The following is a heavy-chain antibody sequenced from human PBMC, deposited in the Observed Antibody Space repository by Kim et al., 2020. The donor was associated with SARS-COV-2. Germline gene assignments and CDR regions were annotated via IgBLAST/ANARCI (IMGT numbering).Heavy chain of an antibody. Sequence: YTPSLKSRVTISGDTSKNQFSLKLSSVTAADTAVYYCARAGSGSYFAGGYWGQGTLVTVSS. CDR3: ARAGSGSYFAGGY. J-gene: IGHJ4*02. D-gene: IGHD3-10*01. V-gene: IGHV4-30-2*04.